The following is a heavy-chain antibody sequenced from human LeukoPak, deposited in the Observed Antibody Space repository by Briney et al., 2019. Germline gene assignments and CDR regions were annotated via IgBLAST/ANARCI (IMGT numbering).Heavy chain of an antibody. J-gene: IGHJ4*02. CDR3: ARDLVPGYSRPGFFDY. CDR2: INPNSGGT. CDR1: GYTFTGYY. V-gene: IGHV1-2*02. Sequence: ASVKVSCKASGYTFTGYYMHWVRQAPGQGLEWMGWINPNSGGTYYAQKFQGRVTMTRDTSISTAYMELSRLRSDDTAVYYCARDLVPGYSRPGFFDYWGQGTLVTVSS. D-gene: IGHD6-13*01.